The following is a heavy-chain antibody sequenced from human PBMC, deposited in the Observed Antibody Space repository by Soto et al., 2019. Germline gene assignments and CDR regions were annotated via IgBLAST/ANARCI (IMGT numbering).Heavy chain of an antibody. V-gene: IGHV1-69*13. CDR3: ARDRGGYCSSTSCYYNWFDY. D-gene: IGHD2-2*01. CDR2: IIPIFGTA. J-gene: IGHJ5*01. CDR1: GGTFSSYA. Sequence: GASVKVSCKASGGTFSSYAISWVRQAPGQGLEWMGGIIPIFGTANYAQKFQGRVTITADESTSTAYMELSSLRSEDTAVYYCARDRGGYCSSTSCYYNWFDYWGHGTLVTVSS.